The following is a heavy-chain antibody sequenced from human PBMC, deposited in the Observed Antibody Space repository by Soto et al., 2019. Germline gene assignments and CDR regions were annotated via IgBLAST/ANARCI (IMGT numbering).Heavy chain of an antibody. CDR1: GASVSSSHY. CDR2: VSYSGGP. D-gene: IGHD1-20*01. CDR3: ARHYNTGAFFDY. V-gene: IGHV4-39*01. Sequence: SETLSLTCSVSGASVSSSHYWGWIRQPPGKGLEWIGSVSYSGGPYYSPSFKSRITIFVDTSNNQFSLRVRSVTATDTAVYFCARHYNTGAFFDYWGQGKLVTVSS. J-gene: IGHJ4*02.